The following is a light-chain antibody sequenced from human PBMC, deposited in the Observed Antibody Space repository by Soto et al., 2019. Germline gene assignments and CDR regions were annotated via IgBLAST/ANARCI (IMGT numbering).Light chain of an antibody. J-gene: IGKJ4*01. CDR3: QQLSRYPLT. Sequence: IKLTQAPAVLSASVGDTVTITXRGSQALSNYVAWYQQKPGKAPDLLIYSASTLQSGVPSRFSGSGSETEFSLTIRALQPEDFATYYCQQLSRYPLTFGGGTKVDI. CDR2: SAS. V-gene: IGKV1-9*01. CDR1: QALSNY.